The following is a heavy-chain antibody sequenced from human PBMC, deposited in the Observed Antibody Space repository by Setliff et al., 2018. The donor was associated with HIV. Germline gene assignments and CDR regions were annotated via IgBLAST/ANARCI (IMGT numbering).Heavy chain of an antibody. J-gene: IGHJ4*02. Sequence: ASVKVSCKASGYTFTGYAMRWVRQAPGQRLEWMGWINAGNGNTIYSQKFQGRVTITRDTSASTAYMELSSLRSEDTAVYYCARGKVLRGNILYYWGQGTLVTVSS. V-gene: IGHV1-3*01. CDR3: ARGKVLRGNILYY. CDR2: INAGNGNT. CDR1: GYTFTGYA. D-gene: IGHD2-8*01.